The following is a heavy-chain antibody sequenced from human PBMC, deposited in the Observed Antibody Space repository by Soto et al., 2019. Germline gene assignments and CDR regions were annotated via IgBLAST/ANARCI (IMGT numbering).Heavy chain of an antibody. V-gene: IGHV4-59*08. CDR1: GGSISSYY. Sequence: PSETLSLTCTVSGGSISSYYWSWIRQPPGKGLEWIGYIYYSGSTNYNPSLKSRVTISVDTSKNQFSLKLNSMTAADTAVYYCASGRMGGVVRGYYYGMDVWGQGNTVTVSS. J-gene: IGHJ6*02. CDR3: ASGRMGGVVRGYYYGMDV. D-gene: IGHD3-3*01. CDR2: IYYSGST.